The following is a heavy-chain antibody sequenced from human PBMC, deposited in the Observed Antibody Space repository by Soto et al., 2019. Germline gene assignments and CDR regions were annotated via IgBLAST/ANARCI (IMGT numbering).Heavy chain of an antibody. CDR3: ATSQKGYNWNYFDH. CDR2: VFYTGFT. V-gene: IGHV4-39*01. D-gene: IGHD1-20*01. CDR1: GGSVSGYY. Sequence: PSETLSLTCAVDGGSVSGYYWGWLRQSPGKGPEWIGSVFYTGFTSYNPSLESRVSVSVDTSKNQFSLKVSGVSAADTAVYYCATSQKGYNWNYFDHWGQGALVTVSS. J-gene: IGHJ4*02.